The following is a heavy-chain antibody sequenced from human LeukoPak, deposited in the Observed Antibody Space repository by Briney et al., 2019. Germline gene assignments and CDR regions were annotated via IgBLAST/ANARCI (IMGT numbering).Heavy chain of an antibody. Sequence: SETLSLTCAVSGYSINNGYQWAWIRQSPGRGLEWVGSIYHNGGAHYNPSLRSRVVISVDTSNNQFSLRLSSVTVADTAVYYCARDPRWLTPDCTSTSCYENYFDPWGRGTLVTVSS. D-gene: IGHD2-2*01. CDR2: IYHNGGA. J-gene: IGHJ5*02. V-gene: IGHV4-38-2*02. CDR1: GYSINNGYQ. CDR3: ARDPRWLTPDCTSTSCYENYFDP.